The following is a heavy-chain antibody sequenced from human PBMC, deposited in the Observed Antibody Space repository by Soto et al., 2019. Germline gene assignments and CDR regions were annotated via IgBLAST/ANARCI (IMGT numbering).Heavy chain of an antibody. CDR2: ISGSGGST. V-gene: IGHV3-23*01. CDR3: AKGYCSGSSCYHIDF. Sequence: GGSLRLSCAASGFMFSSYAMRWVRQAPGKGLEWVSAISGSGGSTYYADSVKGRFTISRDNSKNTLYLQMNSLRAEDTAVYYCAKGYCSGSSCYHIDFWGQGTLVTVSS. D-gene: IGHD2-15*01. J-gene: IGHJ4*02. CDR1: GFMFSSYA.